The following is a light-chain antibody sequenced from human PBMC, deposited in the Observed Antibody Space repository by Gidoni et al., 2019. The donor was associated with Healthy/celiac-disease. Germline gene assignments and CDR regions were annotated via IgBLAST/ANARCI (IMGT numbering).Light chain of an antibody. CDR2: GAS. CDR3: QQYNNWPSLT. CDR1: QSVSSN. J-gene: IGKJ4*01. V-gene: IGKV3-15*01. Sequence: EIVMTQSPATLSVSPGERATLSCRASQSVSSNLAWYQQKPGQAPRLLIYGASTRATGIPARFSGSGPGTEFTLTISSLQSEDFAVYYCQQYNNWPSLTFXGXTKVEIK.